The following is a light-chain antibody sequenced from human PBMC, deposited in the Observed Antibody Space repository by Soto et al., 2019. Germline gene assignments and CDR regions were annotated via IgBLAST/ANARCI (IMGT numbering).Light chain of an antibody. V-gene: IGKV1-39*01. CDR2: AAS. Sequence: DIQMTQSPSSLSASVGDRVTITCRASQGIRTFLSWYQQQLGKAPKPLIYAASSLEGGVPSRFSCGGSVTEFTLTISSLQPEDFATYYCQQSYSTPYTFVQGTKLDMK. J-gene: IGKJ2*01. CDR1: QGIRTF. CDR3: QQSYSTPYT.